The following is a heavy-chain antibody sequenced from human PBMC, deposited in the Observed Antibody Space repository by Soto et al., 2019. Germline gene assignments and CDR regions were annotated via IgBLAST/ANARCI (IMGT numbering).Heavy chain of an antibody. J-gene: IGHJ4*02. V-gene: IGHV4-30-4*01. CDR3: TRGPSGDKVDY. D-gene: IGHD7-27*01. CDR1: GDSINKVQYC. Sequence: SETLSLTRPVAGDSINKVQYCQSWVRQPPDKGLEWIGHIYNGGNTYNNPSLESRVTISVDTSKNQFSLKLSSVSAADTAVYYCTRGPSGDKVDYWGQGTLVTVS. CDR2: IYNGGNT.